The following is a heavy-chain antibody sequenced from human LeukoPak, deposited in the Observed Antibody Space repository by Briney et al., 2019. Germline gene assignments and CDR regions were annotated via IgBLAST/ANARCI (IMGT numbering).Heavy chain of an antibody. J-gene: IGHJ3*02. V-gene: IGHV3-66*01. CDR2: IYSGGST. D-gene: IGHD5-18*01. CDR3: ARDVDTPDAFDI. Sequence: GGSLRLSCAASGFTVSSNYMSWVRQAPGEGLEWVSVIYSGGSTYYADSVKGRFTISRDNSKNTLYLQMNSLRPEDTAVYYCARDVDTPDAFDIWGQGTMVTVSS. CDR1: GFTVSSNY.